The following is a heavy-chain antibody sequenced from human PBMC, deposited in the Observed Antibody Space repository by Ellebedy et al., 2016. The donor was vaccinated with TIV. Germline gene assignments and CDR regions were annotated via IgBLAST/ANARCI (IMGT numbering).Heavy chain of an antibody. CDR1: GFIFSNYA. CDR3: AKYRGAWPWYFHL. D-gene: IGHD1-14*01. Sequence: GESLKISCAASGFIFSNYAMSWVRQAPGKGLERVSAICNGGSTYYADSVKGRFAVSRDSSQNTLYLQMDSLRAEDTALYYCAKYRGAWPWYFHLWGRGTLVTVSS. J-gene: IGHJ2*01. V-gene: IGHV3-23*01. CDR2: ICNGGST.